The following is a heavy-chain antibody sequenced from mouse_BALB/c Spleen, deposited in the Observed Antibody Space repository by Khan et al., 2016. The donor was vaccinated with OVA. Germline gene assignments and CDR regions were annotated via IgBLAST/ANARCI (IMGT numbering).Heavy chain of an antibody. J-gene: IGHJ1*01. D-gene: IGHD2-10*02. Sequence: VQLQESGAELVRPGASVTLSCKASGYTFTDYEMHWVKQTPVHGLEWIGAIDPETGGTAYNQKFKGKATLTADKSSSTAYMELRSLTSADSADYYYTEYGNYVWYFDVWGAGTTVTVSS. CDR2: IDPETGGT. CDR1: GYTFTDYE. V-gene: IGHV1-15*01. CDR3: TEYGNYVWYFDV.